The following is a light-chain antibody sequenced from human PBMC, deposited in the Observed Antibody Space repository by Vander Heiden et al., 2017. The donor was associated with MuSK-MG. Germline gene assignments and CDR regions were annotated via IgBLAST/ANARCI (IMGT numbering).Light chain of an antibody. Sequence: QSALTQPAPVSGSPGQSITISCTGTSSDVGGYNYVSWYQQHPGKAPKLMIYHVSNRPAGVSNRFSGSKSDNTASLTISGLQAEDEADYFCGSYTSSSTQYVFGTGTKVTVL. CDR2: HVS. J-gene: IGLJ1*01. CDR3: GSYTSSSTQYV. CDR1: SSDVGGYNY. V-gene: IGLV2-14*01.